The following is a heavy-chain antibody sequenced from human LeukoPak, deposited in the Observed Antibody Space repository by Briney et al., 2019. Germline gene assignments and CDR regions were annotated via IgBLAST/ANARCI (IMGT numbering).Heavy chain of an antibody. Sequence: RSETLSLTCTVSGGAISSDNFYWGWIRQPPGKGLEWIASINYSGTTYYNPSLNSRATISVDTSKTHFSLRLSSITAADTAVYYCARLSDFWGQGILVTVSS. CDR3: ARLSDF. CDR1: GGAISSDNFY. CDR2: INYSGTT. J-gene: IGHJ4*02. V-gene: IGHV4-39*01.